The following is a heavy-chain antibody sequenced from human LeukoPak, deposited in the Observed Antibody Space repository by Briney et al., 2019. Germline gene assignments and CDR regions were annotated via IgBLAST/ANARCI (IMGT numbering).Heavy chain of an antibody. V-gene: IGHV1-2*06. D-gene: IGHD7-27*01. CDR1: GYTFTGYF. CDR3: ARDLSSTSNWELDY. Sequence: ASLKVSCKASGYTFTGYFMHWVRQAPGQGLEWMGRINPNSGDTNYAQSFQGRVTMTRDTSISTAYMELSRLGSDDTAVYYCARDLSSTSNWELDYWGKGTLVTVSS. J-gene: IGHJ4*02. CDR2: INPNSGDT.